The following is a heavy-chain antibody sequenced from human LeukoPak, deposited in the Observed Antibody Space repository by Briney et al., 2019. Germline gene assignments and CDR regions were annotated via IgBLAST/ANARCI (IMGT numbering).Heavy chain of an antibody. Sequence: GASVKVSCKASGGTFSSYAISWVLQAPGQGREGMRVIIPIFGTANYAQKFQGRVTITTDESTSTAYMELRSLRSEATAVYYCVISGDYYDSSGNWFDPWGQGTLVTVSS. CDR1: GGTFSSYA. J-gene: IGHJ5*02. D-gene: IGHD3-22*01. CDR3: VISGDYYDSSGNWFDP. V-gene: IGHV1-69*05. CDR2: IIPIFGTA.